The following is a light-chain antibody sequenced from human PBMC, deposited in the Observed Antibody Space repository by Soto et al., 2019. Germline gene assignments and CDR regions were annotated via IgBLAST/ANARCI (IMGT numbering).Light chain of an antibody. CDR1: SSNIGNNY. J-gene: IGLJ2*01. Sequence: QSVLTQPPSVSAAPGQRVTISCSGSSSNIGNNYVSWYQQLPGTAPKLLIDDNEKRPSGIPDRFSGSKSGTSATLGITGLQTGDEADYYCGTWDSSLSAVVFGGGPSSPS. V-gene: IGLV1-51*01. CDR2: DNE. CDR3: GTWDSSLSAVV.